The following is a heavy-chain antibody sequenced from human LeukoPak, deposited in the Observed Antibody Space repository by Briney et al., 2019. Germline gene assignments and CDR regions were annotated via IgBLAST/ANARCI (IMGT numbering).Heavy chain of an antibody. J-gene: IGHJ4*02. Sequence: GGSLRLSCAASGFTFSNFWMNWVRQTPRKGLEWLANIKPDGTDKVYVDSVKGRFTISRDNAKNSVYLQLNSLRVEDTGVYYCSGRSDSHSIYWGQGTLVIVSS. V-gene: IGHV3-7*01. CDR2: IKPDGTDK. CDR1: GFTFSNFW. CDR3: SGRSDSHSIY. D-gene: IGHD4-11*01.